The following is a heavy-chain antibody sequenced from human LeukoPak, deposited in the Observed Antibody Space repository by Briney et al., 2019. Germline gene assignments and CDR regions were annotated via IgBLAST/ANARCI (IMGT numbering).Heavy chain of an antibody. V-gene: IGHV1-69*01. D-gene: IGHD2-2*02. J-gene: IGHJ4*02. CDR1: GGTFSSYA. Sequence: ASVKVSCKASGGTFSSYAISWVRQAPGQGLEWMGGIIPIFGTANYAQKFQGRVTITADESTSTAYMELSSLRSDDTAVYYCARVPLRYCSSTSCYKGYFDYWGQGTLVTVSS. CDR2: IIPIFGTA. CDR3: ARVPLRYCSSTSCYKGYFDY.